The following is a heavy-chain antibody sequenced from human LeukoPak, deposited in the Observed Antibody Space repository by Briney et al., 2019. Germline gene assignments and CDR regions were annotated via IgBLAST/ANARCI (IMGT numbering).Heavy chain of an antibody. CDR2: INNDGSHI. V-gene: IGHV3-74*01. D-gene: IGHD5-18*01. Sequence: PGGSLRLSCAASGFTLSTYWMHWVRQAPGKGLVWVSRINNDGSHISYADSVKGRFTISRDNAKNTLDLQMNSLRADDTAVYFCARIRRYSDGSRYMDVWGKGTTVIVSS. CDR3: ARIRRYSDGSRYMDV. J-gene: IGHJ6*03. CDR1: GFTLSTYW.